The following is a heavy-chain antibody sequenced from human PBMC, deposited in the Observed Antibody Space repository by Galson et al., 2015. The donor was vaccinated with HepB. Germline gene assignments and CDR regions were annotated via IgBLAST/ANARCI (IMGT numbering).Heavy chain of an antibody. J-gene: IGHJ6*03. Sequence: SVKVSCKASGDTFSSYAISWVRQAPGHGLEWMGGIIPVFGSAHYAQKFQGRVTITADESTRTAYMELSGLRSEDTAVYYCARAQYCSSTSCFIGGPNFYYYMDVWGKGTTVTVSS. CDR1: GDTFSSYA. V-gene: IGHV1-69*13. CDR3: ARAQYCSSTSCFIGGPNFYYYMDV. D-gene: IGHD2-2*01. CDR2: IIPVFGSA.